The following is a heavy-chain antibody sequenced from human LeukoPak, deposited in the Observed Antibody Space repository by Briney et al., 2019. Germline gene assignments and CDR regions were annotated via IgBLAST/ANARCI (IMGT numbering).Heavy chain of an antibody. J-gene: IGHJ4*02. CDR1: GYTFSTSA. D-gene: IGHD2-2*01. CDR3: ATVVVPAAIGY. V-gene: IGHV1-69*04. CDR2: IIPILGIA. Sequence: ASVKVSCKASGYTFSTSAISWVRQAPGQGLEWMGRIIPILGIANYAQKFQGRVTITADKSTSTAYMELSSLRSEDTAVYYCATVVVPAAIGYWGQGTLVTVSS.